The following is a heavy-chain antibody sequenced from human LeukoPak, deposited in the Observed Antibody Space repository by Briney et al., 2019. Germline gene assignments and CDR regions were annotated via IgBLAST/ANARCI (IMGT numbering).Heavy chain of an antibody. CDR1: GYSFTDYY. V-gene: IGHV1-18*01. J-gene: IGHJ5*02. CDR2: ISAYNGNT. CDR3: ARGRMAVAATGGWFDP. Sequence: ASVKVSCKTSGYSFTDYYMHWVRQAPGQGLEWMGWISAYNGNTNYAQKLQGRVTMTTDTSTSTAYMELRSLRSDDTAVYYCARGRMAVAATGGWFDPWGQGTLVTVSS. D-gene: IGHD6-19*01.